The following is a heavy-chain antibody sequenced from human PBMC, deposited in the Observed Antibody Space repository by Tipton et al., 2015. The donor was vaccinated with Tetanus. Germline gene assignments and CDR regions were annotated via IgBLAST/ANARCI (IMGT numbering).Heavy chain of an antibody. D-gene: IGHD3-3*01. J-gene: IGHJ4*02. CDR2: ITDTGRT. CDR1: GVSVTTYH. CDR3: ARANYDFPKKGPFDS. Sequence: TLSLTCNVSGVSVTTYHWSWIRQPPGKGLEWIGYITDTGRTNSNYSLKSRITISQDTSKNQFSLRLTSVTAADTAVYYCARANYDFPKKGPFDSWGPGSLVIVSS. V-gene: IGHV4-59*02.